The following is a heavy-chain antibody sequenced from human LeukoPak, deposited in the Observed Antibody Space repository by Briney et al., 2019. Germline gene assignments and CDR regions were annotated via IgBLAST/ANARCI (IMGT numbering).Heavy chain of an antibody. CDR2: INHSGST. CDR1: GGSFSDYY. V-gene: IGHV4-34*01. CDR3: ARDQTDDSGSYNWFDP. Sequence: SETLSLTCAVYGGSFSDYYWSWIRQPPGKGLEWIGEINHSGSTTYNPSLKSRVTISVDTSKNQFSLKLSSVTAADTAVYYCARDQTDDSGSYNWFDPWGQGTLVTVSS. J-gene: IGHJ5*02. D-gene: IGHD1-26*01.